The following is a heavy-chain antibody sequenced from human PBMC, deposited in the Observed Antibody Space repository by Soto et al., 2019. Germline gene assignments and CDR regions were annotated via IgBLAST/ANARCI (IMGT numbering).Heavy chain of an antibody. CDR3: AKDRRDGDFMHILVVDF. CDR1: GFSLSSYA. J-gene: IGHJ4*02. CDR2: MSYDETKK. D-gene: IGHD2-15*01. V-gene: IGHV3-30*18. Sequence: QVQLVESGGGVVQPGGSLRLSCATSGFSLSSYAMHWVRQAPGKGLEWVALMSYDETKKYYADSVKGRFTIARDTFKHTMFLQMNNLRVEYTSVYYCAKDRRDGDFMHILVVDFWGQGALVTVSS.